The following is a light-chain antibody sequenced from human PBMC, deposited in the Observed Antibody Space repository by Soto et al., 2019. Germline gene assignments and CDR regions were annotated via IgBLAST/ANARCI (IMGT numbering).Light chain of an antibody. CDR2: RNN. CDR3: AAWDDSLRGWV. V-gene: IGLV1-47*01. Sequence: QSVLTQPPSASVTPGQRVTISCSGSNSFIGSNYFYWYQQVPGMAPKLLIYRNNERPSGVPDRFSGSRSGTSASLAISGLRSEDEADYYCAAWDDSLRGWVSGGGTKLTVL. CDR1: NSFIGSNY. J-gene: IGLJ3*02.